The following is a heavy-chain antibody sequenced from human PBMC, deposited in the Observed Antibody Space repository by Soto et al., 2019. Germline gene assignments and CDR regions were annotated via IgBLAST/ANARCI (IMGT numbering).Heavy chain of an antibody. Sequence: ASVKVSSKTAGYSFTDYYVHWMRQAPGQGLERMGWINPNSGGTNYAQKFQGRVSMTTDTFSNTAYMELSSLRSDDTAVYYCARPYCGTNSCHTWFDPWGQGTLVTVSS. CDR2: INPNSGGT. J-gene: IGHJ5*02. D-gene: IGHD2-21*01. CDR1: GYSFTDYY. V-gene: IGHV1-2*02. CDR3: ARPYCGTNSCHTWFDP.